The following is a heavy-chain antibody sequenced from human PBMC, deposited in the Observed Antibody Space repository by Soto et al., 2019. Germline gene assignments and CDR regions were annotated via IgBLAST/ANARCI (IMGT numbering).Heavy chain of an antibody. CDR1: GFTFSLYP. CDR2: ISTSNSSI. V-gene: IGHV3-48*02. D-gene: IGHD2-2*01. J-gene: IGHJ3*01. CDR3: ARVGRGFCSSTRCYTDGFDL. Sequence: PGGSLRLSCAASGFTFSLYPMNWVRQAPGKGLEWLSYISTSNSSIYYADSVKGRFTISRDNAKNSLDLQMNGLRDDDTAVYYCARVGRGFCSSTRCYTDGFDLWGQGTVVTVSS.